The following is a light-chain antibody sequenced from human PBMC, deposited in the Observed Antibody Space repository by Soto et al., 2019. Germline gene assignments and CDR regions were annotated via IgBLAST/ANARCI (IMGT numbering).Light chain of an antibody. V-gene: IGKV3-20*01. CDR2: GAS. J-gene: IGKJ4*01. CDR3: QQYATSPLT. CDR1: QTVNSRS. Sequence: EIVLTQSPGTVSLSPGERATLSCKASQTVNSRSVAWYQQKPGQAPRLLIYGASRRATGIPDRFSGSGSETDLPLTNSRLEPDDFAVYYCQQYATSPLTFGGGDQGGDQT.